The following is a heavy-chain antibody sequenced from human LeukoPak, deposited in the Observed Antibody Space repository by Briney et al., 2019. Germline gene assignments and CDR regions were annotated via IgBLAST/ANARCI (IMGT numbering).Heavy chain of an antibody. J-gene: IGHJ4*02. D-gene: IGHD3-3*01. CDR3: ARRGYYDFWSGSYFDY. CDR1: GGSISSSSYY. CDR2: IYYSGST. V-gene: IGHV4-39*01. Sequence: SETLSLTCTVSGGSISSSSYYWGWIRQPPGKGLEWIGSIYYSGSTYYNPSLKSRVTISVDTSKNQFSLKLSSVTAAGTAVYYCARRGYYDFWSGSYFDYWGQGTLVTVSS.